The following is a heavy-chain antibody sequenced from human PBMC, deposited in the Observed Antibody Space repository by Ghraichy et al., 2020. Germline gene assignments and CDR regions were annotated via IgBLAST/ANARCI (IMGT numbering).Heavy chain of an antibody. V-gene: IGHV3-11*06. J-gene: IGHJ6*02. CDR3: ARDRHYAMDV. CDR1: GFTFSDYF. Sequence: GGSLRLSCAASGFTFSDYFMTWIRQAPGKGLEWVSYISFSGSPTTYADAVRGRFTISRDNAKSTLYLQMNSLRAEDTAVYYCARDRHYAMDVWGPGTTVTVSS. CDR2: ISFSGSPT.